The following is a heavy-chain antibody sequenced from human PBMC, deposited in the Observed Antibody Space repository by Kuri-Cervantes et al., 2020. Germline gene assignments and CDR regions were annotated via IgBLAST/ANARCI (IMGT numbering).Heavy chain of an antibody. D-gene: IGHD6-13*01. V-gene: IGHV4-39*07. Sequence: SETLSLTCTVSSGSISSSSYYWGWIRQPPGKGLEWIGNIYYSGSTYYNPSLKSRVTISVDTSKNQFSLKLSSVTAADTAVYYCASVVLAAAGPIFDYWGQGTLVTVSS. CDR1: SGSISSSSYY. J-gene: IGHJ4*02. CDR3: ASVVLAAAGPIFDY. CDR2: IYYSGST.